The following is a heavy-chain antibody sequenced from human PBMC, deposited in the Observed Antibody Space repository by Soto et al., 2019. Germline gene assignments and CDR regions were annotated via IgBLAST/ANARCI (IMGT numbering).Heavy chain of an antibody. V-gene: IGHV5-51*01. D-gene: IGHD6-19*01. Sequence: EVQLVQSGSEVKKSGESLKISCKASGYNFAKKWIGWVRQMPGKGLEWMGIIYPGDSDTKYSPSFQGQVTISADTSVSTAYLQWSSLKASDTAIYYCARGIGGWVERVDDWGQGTLVTVSS. J-gene: IGHJ4*02. CDR3: ARGIGGWVERVDD. CDR2: IYPGDSDT. CDR1: GYNFAKKW.